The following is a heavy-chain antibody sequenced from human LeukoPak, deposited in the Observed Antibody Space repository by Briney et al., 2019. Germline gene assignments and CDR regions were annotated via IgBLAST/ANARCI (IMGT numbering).Heavy chain of an antibody. CDR3: ARGPIPDPYYYDSSGSAGPEGAFDI. CDR1: GGSISSGDYY. V-gene: IGHV4-30-4*01. CDR2: IYYSGST. Sequence: SETLSLTCTVSGGSISSGDYYWGWIRQPPGKGLEWIGYIYYSGSTYYNPSLKSRVTISVDTSKNQFSLKLSSVTAADTAVYYCARGPIPDPYYYDSSGSAGPEGAFDIWGQGTMVTVSS. J-gene: IGHJ3*02. D-gene: IGHD3-22*01.